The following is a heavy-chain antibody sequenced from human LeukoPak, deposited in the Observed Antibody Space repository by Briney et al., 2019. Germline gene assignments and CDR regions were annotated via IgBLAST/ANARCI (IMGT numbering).Heavy chain of an antibody. CDR3: ARRVVWYGIYYFDS. Sequence: SGTLSLTCAVSGASIGSSNWWSWVRQPPGKGLEWIGEVYHSGDTNYNPSLRSRVTISADRSNNQFSLRLNSVTAADTAVYYCARRVVWYGIYYFDSWGEGTLVTVSS. CDR1: GASIGSSNW. J-gene: IGHJ4*02. V-gene: IGHV4-4*02. CDR2: VYHSGDT. D-gene: IGHD3-3*01.